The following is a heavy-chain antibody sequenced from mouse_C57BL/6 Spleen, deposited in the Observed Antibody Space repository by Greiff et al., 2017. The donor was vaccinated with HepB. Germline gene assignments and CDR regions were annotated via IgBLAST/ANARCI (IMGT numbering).Heavy chain of an antibody. CDR2: INPGSGGT. J-gene: IGHJ3*01. CDR3: ARNRYDYDVAWFAY. CDR1: GYAFTNYL. Sequence: QVQLQQSGAELVRPGTSVKVSCKASGYAFTNYLIEWVKQRPGQGLEWIGVINPGSGGTNYNEKFKGKATLTSDKSASTAYLQLSSLTSEDSAVYFCARNRYDYDVAWFAYWGQGTLVTVSA. V-gene: IGHV1-54*01. D-gene: IGHD2-4*01.